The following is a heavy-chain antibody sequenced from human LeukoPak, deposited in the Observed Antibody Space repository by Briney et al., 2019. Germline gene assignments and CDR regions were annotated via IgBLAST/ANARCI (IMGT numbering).Heavy chain of an antibody. CDR2: ISSSGSTI. CDR3: ARDDPYPWGYYGSGSYGLLDY. Sequence: PGGSLRLSCAASGFTFSSYEMNWVRQAPGKGLEWVSYISSSGSTIYYADSVKGRFAISRDNSKNTLYLQMNSLRAEDTAVYYCARDDPYPWGYYGSGSYGLLDYWGQGTLVTVSS. D-gene: IGHD3-10*01. CDR1: GFTFSSYE. J-gene: IGHJ4*02. V-gene: IGHV3-48*03.